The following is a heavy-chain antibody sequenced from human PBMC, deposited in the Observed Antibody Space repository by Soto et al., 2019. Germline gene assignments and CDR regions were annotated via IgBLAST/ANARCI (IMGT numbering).Heavy chain of an antibody. J-gene: IGHJ4*02. CDR3: ARHGIRAVF. V-gene: IGHV4-39*01. CDR2: IYYSGTT. CDR1: GGSISSSSHY. Sequence: PSVPLSLTCTLCGGSISSSSHYWGWIRQSPGKGLEWIGSIYYSGTTYYNPSLKSRVTISVDTSTSQFSLSLSSMTAAGTAVYYCARHGIRAVFWGQGTLVTVSS. D-gene: IGHD1-1*01.